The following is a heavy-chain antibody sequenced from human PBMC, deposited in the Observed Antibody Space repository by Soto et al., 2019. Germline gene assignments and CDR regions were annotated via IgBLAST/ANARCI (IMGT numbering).Heavy chain of an antibody. D-gene: IGHD6-19*01. CDR3: ARVAVAGTRVDY. CDR1: GGSISSSNW. CDR2: IYHSGST. Sequence: QVQLQESGPGLVKPSGTLSLTCAVSGGSISSSNWWSWVRQPPGKGLEWIGEIYHSGSTNYNPSPKGRVXXXVXKPKTQFSLKLSSVTAADTAVYYCARVAVAGTRVDYWGQGTLVTVSS. V-gene: IGHV4-4*02. J-gene: IGHJ4*02.